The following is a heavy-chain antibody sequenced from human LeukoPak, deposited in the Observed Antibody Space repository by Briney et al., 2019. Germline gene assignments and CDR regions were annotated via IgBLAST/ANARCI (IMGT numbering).Heavy chain of an antibody. V-gene: IGHV3-53*01. CDR2: IYSDGRT. J-gene: IGHJ3*02. CDR3: ARDRGVRGVEHDAFDI. CDR1: GFTVSSNY. D-gene: IGHD3-10*01. Sequence: PGGSLRLSCAASGFTVSSNYMSWVRQAPGKGLEWVSVIYSDGRTYYVDSVKGRFTISRDNAKNSLYLQMNSLRAEDTALYYCARDRGVRGVEHDAFDIWGQGTMVTVSS.